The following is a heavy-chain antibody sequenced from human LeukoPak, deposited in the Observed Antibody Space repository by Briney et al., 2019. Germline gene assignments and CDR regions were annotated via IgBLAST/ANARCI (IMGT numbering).Heavy chain of an antibody. J-gene: IGHJ4*02. CDR1: GYTLTELS. Sequence: ASVKVSCKVSGYTLTELSMHWVRQAPGKGLEWMGGFDPEDSETIYAQKFQGRVTMTEDTSTDTAYMELSSLRSEDTAVYYCATDLPVGAKSGDYWGQGTLVTVSS. CDR3: ATDLPVGAKSGDY. V-gene: IGHV1-24*01. D-gene: IGHD1-26*01. CDR2: FDPEDSET.